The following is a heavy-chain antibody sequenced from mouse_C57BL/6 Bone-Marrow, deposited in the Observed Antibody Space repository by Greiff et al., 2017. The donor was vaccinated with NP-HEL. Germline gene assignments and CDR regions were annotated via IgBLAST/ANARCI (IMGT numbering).Heavy chain of an antibody. V-gene: IGHV5-16*01. Sequence: EVQRVESEGGLVQPGSSMKLSCTASGFTFSDYYMAWVRQVPEKGLEWVANINYDGSSTYYLDSLKSRFIISRDNAKNILYLQMSSLKSEDTATYYCAREYHYYGSGYFDVWGTGTTVTVSS. CDR3: AREYHYYGSGYFDV. CDR2: INYDGSST. J-gene: IGHJ1*03. CDR1: GFTFSDYY. D-gene: IGHD1-1*01.